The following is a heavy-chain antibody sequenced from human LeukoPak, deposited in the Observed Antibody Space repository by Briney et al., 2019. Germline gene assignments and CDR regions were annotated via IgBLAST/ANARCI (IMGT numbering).Heavy chain of an antibody. CDR3: AKDLRSMTIFGVVTLGPTYYYMDG. CDR2: ISGSGGST. D-gene: IGHD3-3*01. J-gene: IGHJ6*03. Sequence: GGSLRLSCAASGFTFSSYAMSWVRQAPGKGLGWVSGISGSGGSTFFADSVKGRFTISRDNSKNTLYLQMNSLRGEDSAVYYCAKDLRSMTIFGVVTLGPTYYYMDGGGKGTTVAVS. V-gene: IGHV3-23*01. CDR1: GFTFSSYA.